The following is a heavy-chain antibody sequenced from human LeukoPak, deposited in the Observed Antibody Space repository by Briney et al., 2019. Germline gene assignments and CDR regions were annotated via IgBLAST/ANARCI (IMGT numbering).Heavy chain of an antibody. V-gene: IGHV1-18*01. CDR1: GYTFTSYG. CDR2: ISAYNGNT. J-gene: IGHJ6*02. D-gene: IGHD3-9*01. CDR3: AREMVYDYDILTGYSNGMDV. Sequence: AASVKVSCKASGYTFTSYGISWVRQAPGQGLEWMGWISAYNGNTNYAQKLQGRVTMTTDTSTSTAYMELRSLRSDDTAVYYCAREMVYDYDILTGYSNGMDVWGQGTTVTVSS.